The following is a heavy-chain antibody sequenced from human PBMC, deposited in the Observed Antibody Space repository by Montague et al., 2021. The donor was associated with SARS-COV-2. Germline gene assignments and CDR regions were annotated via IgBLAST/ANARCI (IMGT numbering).Heavy chain of an antibody. CDR1: GASISYFY. D-gene: IGHD6-13*01. CDR3: ARDVVAAPGTFDY. J-gene: IGHJ4*02. Sequence: SETLSLTCTVSGASISYFYWGWTRHPAGKGLEWIGRVSARGGTTYNPPLNSRATMSVDTSKKQFSLSLSPVTAADTAVYYCARDVVAAPGTFDYWGQGTLVTVSS. CDR2: VSARGGT. V-gene: IGHV4-4*07.